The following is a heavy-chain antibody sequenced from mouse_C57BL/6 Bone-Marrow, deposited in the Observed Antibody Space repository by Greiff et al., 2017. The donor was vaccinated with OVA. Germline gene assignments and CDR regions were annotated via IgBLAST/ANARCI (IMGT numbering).Heavy chain of an antibody. J-gene: IGHJ3*01. CDR3: AISSANWAWFAY. CDR2: IHPSDSDT. D-gene: IGHD4-1*01. Sequence: QVQLKQPGAELVKPGASVKMSCKASGYTFTSYWITWVKQRPGQGLEWIGRIHPSDSDTNYNQKFKGKATLTVDKSSSTAYMQLSSLTSEDSAVYYCAISSANWAWFAYWGQGTLVTVSA. CDR1: GYTFTSYW. V-gene: IGHV1-74*01.